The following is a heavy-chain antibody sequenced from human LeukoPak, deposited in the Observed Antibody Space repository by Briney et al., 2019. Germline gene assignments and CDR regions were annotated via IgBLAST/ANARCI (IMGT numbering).Heavy chain of an antibody. D-gene: IGHD3-3*01. V-gene: IGHV4-39*01. CDR2: IYYSGST. CDR3: ARALLDFWSGYSEFDP. J-gene: IGHJ5*02. Sequence: PSETLSLTCTVSGGSISSSSYYWGWIRQPPGKGLEWIGSIYYSGSTYYNPSLKSRVTISVDTSKNQSSLKLSSVTAADTAVYYCARALLDFWSGYSEFDPWGQGTLVTVSS. CDR1: GGSISSSSYY.